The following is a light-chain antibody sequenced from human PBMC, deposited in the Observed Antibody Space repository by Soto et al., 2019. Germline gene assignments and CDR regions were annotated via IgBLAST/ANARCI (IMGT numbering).Light chain of an antibody. CDR1: QSVSSSD. CDR2: GAS. Sequence: SQSRGARASLPCRTWQSVSSSDLAWYQHRPRQAPRLLMFGASSRATGIPDRFSGTGSGTDFTLTISSLEPEDFAVYYCHHYCNSSWTFGQGTKVDIK. J-gene: IGKJ1*01. V-gene: IGKV3-20*01. CDR3: HHYCNSSWT.